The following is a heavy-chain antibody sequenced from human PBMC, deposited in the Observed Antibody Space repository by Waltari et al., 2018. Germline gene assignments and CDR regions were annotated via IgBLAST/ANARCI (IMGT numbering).Heavy chain of an antibody. J-gene: IGHJ6*02. CDR1: GFTFSSYE. D-gene: IGHD2-2*01. Sequence: EVQLVESGGGLVQPGGSLRLSCAASGFTFSSYEMNWVRQAPGKGLEWVSYISSSGSTIYYADSVKGRFTISRDNAKNSLYLQMNSLRAEDTAVYYCASRIVVVPAATRYYYYGMDVWGQGTTVTVSS. CDR2: ISSSGSTI. CDR3: ASRIVVVPAATRYYYYGMDV. V-gene: IGHV3-48*03.